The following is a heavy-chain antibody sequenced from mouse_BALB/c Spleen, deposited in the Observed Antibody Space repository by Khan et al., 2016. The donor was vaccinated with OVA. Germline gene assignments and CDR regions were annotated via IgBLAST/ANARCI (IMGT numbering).Heavy chain of an antibody. CDR3: ARAGYGGFAY. CDR2: ISDGGSYT. V-gene: IGHV5-4*02. Sequence: EVELVESGGGLVKPGGSLKLSCAASGFTFSDYYMYWVRQTPEKRLEWVATISDGGSYTYYPASVKGRFTISRDNAKNNLYLQMSSLKSEDTARYYCARAGYGGFAYWGQGTLVTVSA. J-gene: IGHJ3*01. D-gene: IGHD1-1*02. CDR1: GFTFSDYY.